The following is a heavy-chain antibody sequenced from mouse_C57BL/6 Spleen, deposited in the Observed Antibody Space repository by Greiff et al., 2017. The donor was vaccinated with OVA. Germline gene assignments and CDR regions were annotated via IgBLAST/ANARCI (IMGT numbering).Heavy chain of an antibody. J-gene: IGHJ2*01. Sequence: EVQLQQSGPELVKPGASVKISCKASGYSFTGYYMNWVKQSPEKSLEWIGEINPSTGGTTYTQKFKAKATLTVDKSSSTAYMQLKSLTSEDSAVYYYAREFDYWGQGTTLTVSS. CDR3: AREFDY. CDR2: INPSTGGT. V-gene: IGHV1-42*01. CDR1: GYSFTGYY.